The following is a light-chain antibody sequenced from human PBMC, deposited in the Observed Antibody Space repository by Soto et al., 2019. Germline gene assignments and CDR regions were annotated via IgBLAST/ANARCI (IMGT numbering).Light chain of an antibody. CDR1: QSVGTSY. CDR2: AAS. V-gene: IGKV3-20*01. Sequence: EIVLTRSPGTLSLSPGERATLSCSASQSVGTSYLAWYQQKPGQAPRLLIYAASSRATGIPDRFTGSGSGTDFALTISRLEPEDFAVYFCQQHGSAPLTVGGGTKVEIK. J-gene: IGKJ4*01. CDR3: QQHGSAPLT.